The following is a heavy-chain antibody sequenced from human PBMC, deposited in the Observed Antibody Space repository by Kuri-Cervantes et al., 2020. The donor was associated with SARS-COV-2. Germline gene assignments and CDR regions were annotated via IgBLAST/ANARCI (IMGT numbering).Heavy chain of an antibody. D-gene: IGHD6-25*01. CDR1: GFTFDEYG. J-gene: IGHJ3*02. CDR2: INWNGGST. Sequence: ETLSLTCAASGFTFDEYGMSWVRQAPGKGLEWVSGINWNGGSTGYADSVKGRFTISRDNAKNSLYLQMNSLRAEDTALYYCARDRSQSSENAFDIWGQGTMVTVSS. CDR3: ARDRSQSSENAFDI. V-gene: IGHV3-20*04.